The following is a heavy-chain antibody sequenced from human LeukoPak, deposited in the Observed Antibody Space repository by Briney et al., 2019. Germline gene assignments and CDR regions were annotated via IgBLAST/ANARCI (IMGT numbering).Heavy chain of an antibody. Sequence: SVKVSCKASGGTFSSYAISWVRQAPGQGLEWMGRIIPIIDIPDYAQKFQGRVTITRDTSASTAYMELSSLRSEDTAVYYCARDRTMVRGVIIMGYWGQGTLVTVSS. CDR3: ARDRTMVRGVIIMGY. CDR2: IIPIIDIP. V-gene: IGHV1-69*04. J-gene: IGHJ4*02. D-gene: IGHD3-10*01. CDR1: GGTFSSYA.